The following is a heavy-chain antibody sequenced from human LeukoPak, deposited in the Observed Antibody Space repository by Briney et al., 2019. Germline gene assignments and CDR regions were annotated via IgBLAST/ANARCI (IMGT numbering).Heavy chain of an antibody. CDR2: ISGSGGSS. CDR1: GFTFSSYA. CDR3: AKAEEEMATISTFDY. Sequence: GGSLRLSCAASGFTFSSYAMSWVRQAPGKGLEWVSAISGSGGSSYYADSVKGRFTISRDNSKNTLYLQMNSLRAEDTAVYYCAKAEEEMATISTFDYWGQGTLVTVSS. J-gene: IGHJ4*02. D-gene: IGHD5-24*01. V-gene: IGHV3-23*01.